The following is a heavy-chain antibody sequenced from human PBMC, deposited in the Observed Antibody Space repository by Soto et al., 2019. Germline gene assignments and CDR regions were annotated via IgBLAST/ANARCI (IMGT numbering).Heavy chain of an antibody. Sequence: PGGSLRFSCAASGFICSSYDMSWVCQAPGKGLEWVSTILVDGRTFYVDSVKGRFTISRDSSQNTVYLQMNSLTAGDTALYYCAKATATGGGAFDICGQGTMVTVSS. J-gene: IGHJ3*02. V-gene: IGHV3-23*01. D-gene: IGHD2-8*02. CDR1: GFICSSYD. CDR3: AKATATGGGAFDI. CDR2: ILVDGRT.